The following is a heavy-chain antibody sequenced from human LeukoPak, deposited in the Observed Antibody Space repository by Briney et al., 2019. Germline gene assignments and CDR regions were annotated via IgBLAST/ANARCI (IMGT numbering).Heavy chain of an antibody. D-gene: IGHD2-2*01. Sequence: GESLKISXKGSGYSFTSYWIGWVRQATGQGLEWMGWMNPNSGNTVYAQKFQGRVTMTRNTSISTAYMELSSLRSEDTAVYYCARGKRAGYCSSTSCPNYYYYMDVWGKRTTVTVSS. CDR3: ARGKRAGYCSSTSCPNYYYYMDV. CDR1: GYSFTSYW. J-gene: IGHJ6*03. V-gene: IGHV1-8*02. CDR2: MNPNSGNT.